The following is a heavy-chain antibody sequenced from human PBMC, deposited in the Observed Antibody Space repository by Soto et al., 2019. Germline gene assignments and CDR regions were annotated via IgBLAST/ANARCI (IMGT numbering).Heavy chain of an antibody. CDR1: GFSFTGYY. V-gene: IGHV1-2*02. Sequence: GASVKVSCKASGFSFTGYYIHWLRQAPGQGLEWMGWINAHSGGTEYAQKFQGRVTLTRDTSIATAYLTLTSLTSDDTALYYCAIPSGLTVTGPDYWGQGTLVTVSS. J-gene: IGHJ4*02. CDR2: INAHSGGT. D-gene: IGHD6-19*01. CDR3: AIPSGLTVTGPDY.